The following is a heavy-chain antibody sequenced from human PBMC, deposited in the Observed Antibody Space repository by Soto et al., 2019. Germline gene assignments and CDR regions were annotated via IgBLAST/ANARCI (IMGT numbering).Heavy chain of an antibody. D-gene: IGHD6-13*01. J-gene: IGHJ4*02. CDR1: GFTFSSYS. CDR2: ISSSSSYI. CDR3: ARDTTAAGIDY. V-gene: IGHV3-21*01. Sequence: GGSLRLSCAASGFTFSSYSTNWVRQAPGKGLEWVSSISSSSSYIYYADSVKGRFTISRDNAKNSLYLQMNSLRAEDTAVYYCARDTTAAGIDYWGQGTLVTVPS.